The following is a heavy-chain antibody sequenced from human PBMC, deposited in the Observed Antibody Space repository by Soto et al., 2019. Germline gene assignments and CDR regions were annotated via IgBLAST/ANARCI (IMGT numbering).Heavy chain of an antibody. J-gene: IGHJ6*02. Sequence: SETLSLTCAVSGGSFSGYYCCWVRLPPGQGLEWIGEINNSGSTNYNPSLKSRVTISVDTSKNQFSLKLSSVTAADTAVYDCARGAAAGNNRHYGMDVWGQGTMVTVSS. CDR3: ARGAAAGNNRHYGMDV. D-gene: IGHD6-13*01. V-gene: IGHV4-34*01. CDR2: INNSGST. CDR1: GGSFSGYY.